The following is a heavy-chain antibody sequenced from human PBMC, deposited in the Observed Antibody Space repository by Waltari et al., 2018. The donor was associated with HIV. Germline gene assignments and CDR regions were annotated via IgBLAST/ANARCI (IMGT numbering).Heavy chain of an antibody. CDR1: GYTFTGYH. CDR3: ARSYYGSGNWFDP. Sequence: QVQLVQSGAEVKKPGATVKVSCKASGYTFTGYHMHWVRTAPGQGLEWMGWINPNSGGTNYAQKFQGRVTMTRDTSISTAYMELSRLRSDDTAVYYCARSYYGSGNWFDPWGQGTLVTVSS. V-gene: IGHV1-2*02. CDR2: INPNSGGT. J-gene: IGHJ5*02. D-gene: IGHD3-10*01.